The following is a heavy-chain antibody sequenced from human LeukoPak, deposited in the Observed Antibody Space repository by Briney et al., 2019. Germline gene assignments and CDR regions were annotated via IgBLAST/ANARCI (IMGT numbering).Heavy chain of an antibody. D-gene: IGHD4-17*01. CDR2: IIPILGIA. V-gene: IGHV1-69*04. J-gene: IGHJ3*02. Sequence: ASVKVSCKASGGTFSSYAISWVRQAPGQGLEWMGRIIPILGIANYAQKFQGRVTITADKSTSTAYMELSSLRSEDTAVYYCARGPTVTTNAFDIWGQGTMATVSS. CDR3: ARGPTVTTNAFDI. CDR1: GGTFSSYA.